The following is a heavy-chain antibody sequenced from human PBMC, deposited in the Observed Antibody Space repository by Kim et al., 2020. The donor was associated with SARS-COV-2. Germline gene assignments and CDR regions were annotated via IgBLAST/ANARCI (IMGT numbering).Heavy chain of an antibody. Sequence: SETLSLTCAVYGGSFSGYYWSWIRQPPGKGLEWIGEINHSGSTNYNPSLKSRVTISVDTSKNQFSLKLSSVTAADTAVYYCASKSSWATSFDYWGQGTLVTVSS. CDR2: INHSGST. CDR3: ASKSSWATSFDY. V-gene: IGHV4-34*01. J-gene: IGHJ4*02. D-gene: IGHD6-13*01. CDR1: GGSFSGYY.